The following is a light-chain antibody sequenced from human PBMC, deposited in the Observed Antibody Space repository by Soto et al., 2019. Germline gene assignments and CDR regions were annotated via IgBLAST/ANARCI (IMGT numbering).Light chain of an antibody. J-gene: IGKJ4*01. CDR3: QQFYSTPLT. V-gene: IGKV4-1*01. CDR2: WAS. CDR1: QSVLYNSNNKNY. Sequence: DILMTQSPDSLAVSLGERATINCKSSQSVLYNSNNKNYLAWYQQKPGQPPKLLIYWASTRESGVPDRFSGSGSGTDFTLTISSLQAADVAVYYCQQFYSTPLTFGGGTKVDIK.